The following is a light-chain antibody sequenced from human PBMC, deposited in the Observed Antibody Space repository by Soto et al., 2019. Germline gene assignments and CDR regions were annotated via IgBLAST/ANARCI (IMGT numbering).Light chain of an antibody. Sequence: QSVLTQPASVSGSPGQSITISCTGTSSDVGGYNFVSWYQQHPAKAPKLLIYDVSDRPSGVSNRFSGSKSGNTASLTISGLQAEDEADYYCSSYTISSTYVFGTGTKVTVL. CDR3: SSYTISSTYV. V-gene: IGLV2-14*01. CDR1: SSDVGGYNF. J-gene: IGLJ1*01. CDR2: DVS.